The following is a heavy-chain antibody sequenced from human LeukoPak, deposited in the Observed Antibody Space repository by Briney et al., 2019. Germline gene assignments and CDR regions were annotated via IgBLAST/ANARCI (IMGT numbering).Heavy chain of an antibody. D-gene: IGHD1-26*01. V-gene: IGHV4-59*01. CDR3: ARDVGATPGYFDY. CDR2: IYNSGST. CDR1: GGSISSYY. J-gene: IGHJ4*02. Sequence: SETLSLTCTVSGGSISSYYWSWIRQPPGKGLEWIGYIYNSGSTNYNPSLKSRVTISVDTSKNQFSPKLSSVTAADTAVYYCARDVGATPGYFDYWGQGTLVTVSS.